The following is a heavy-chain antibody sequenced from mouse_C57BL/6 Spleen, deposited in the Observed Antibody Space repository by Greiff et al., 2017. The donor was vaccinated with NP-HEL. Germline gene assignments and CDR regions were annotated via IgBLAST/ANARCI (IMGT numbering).Heavy chain of an antibody. CDR3: AREGDGSSFPYYAMDY. J-gene: IGHJ4*01. D-gene: IGHD1-1*01. CDR2: IYPGSGNT. CDR1: GYTFTDYY. V-gene: IGHV1-76*01. Sequence: QVQLQQSGAELVRPGASVKLSCKASGYTFTDYYINWVKQRPGQGLEWIARIYPGSGNTYYNEKFKGKATLTAEKSSSTAYMQLSSLTSEDSAVYFCAREGDGSSFPYYAMDYWGQGTSVTVSS.